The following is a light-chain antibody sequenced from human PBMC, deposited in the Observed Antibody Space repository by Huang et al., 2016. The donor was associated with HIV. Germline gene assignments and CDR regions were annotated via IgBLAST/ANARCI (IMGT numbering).Light chain of an antibody. V-gene: IGKV3-15*01. J-gene: IGKJ1*01. CDR2: GAS. Sequence: EIVMTQSPGTLSVSPGESAVLSCRASQSISSNLAWYQQKPGQAPRLLIYGASARATGIPARVRGSGSGTKFTLTISSLESEDVAVYYCQQYNNWPPWTFGQGT. CDR1: QSISSN. CDR3: QQYNNWPPWT.